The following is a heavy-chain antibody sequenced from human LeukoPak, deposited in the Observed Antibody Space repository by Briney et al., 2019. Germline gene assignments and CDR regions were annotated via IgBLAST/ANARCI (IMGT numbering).Heavy chain of an antibody. Sequence: GGSLRLSCAASGFTFSSYSMNWVRQAPGKGLEWVSSISSSSYIYYADSVKGRFTISRDNAKNSLYPQMNSLRAEDTAVYYCARSALELGYFDYWGQGTLVTVSS. V-gene: IGHV3-21*01. CDR3: ARSALELGYFDY. D-gene: IGHD7-27*01. J-gene: IGHJ4*02. CDR1: GFTFSSYS. CDR2: ISSSSYI.